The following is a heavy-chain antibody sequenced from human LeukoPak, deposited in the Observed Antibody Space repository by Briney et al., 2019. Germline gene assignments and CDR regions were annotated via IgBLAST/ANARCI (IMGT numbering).Heavy chain of an antibody. CDR3: AATLTGDYHFDY. V-gene: IGHV1-69*05. CDR2: IIPIFGTA. CDR1: GGTFSSYA. Sequence: SVKVSCKASGGTFSSYAISWVRQAPGQGLEWMGRIIPIFGTANYAQKFQGRVTITTDESTSTAYMELSSLRSEDTAVYYCAATLTGDYHFDYWGQGTLVTVSS. J-gene: IGHJ4*02. D-gene: IGHD4-17*01.